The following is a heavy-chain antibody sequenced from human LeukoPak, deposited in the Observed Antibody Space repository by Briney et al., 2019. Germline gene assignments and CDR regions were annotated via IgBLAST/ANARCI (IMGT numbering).Heavy chain of an antibody. CDR1: GFTFNNYA. D-gene: IGHD4-17*01. V-gene: IGHV3-23*01. CDR3: AKAPYGDEPSFDY. J-gene: IGHJ4*02. CDR2: ISGTGSST. Sequence: GGSLRLSCAASGFTFNNYAMNWVRQGPGEGLEWISAISGTGSSTYYADSVKGRFIISRDNSKNTLYLQMNSLRPEDTAVYYCAKAPYGDEPSFDYWGQGTLVTVSS.